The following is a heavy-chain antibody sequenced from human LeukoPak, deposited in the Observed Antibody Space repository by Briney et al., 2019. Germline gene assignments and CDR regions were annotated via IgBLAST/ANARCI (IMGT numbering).Heavy chain of an antibody. V-gene: IGHV1-69*13. CDR2: IIPIFGTA. Sequence: SVKVSCKASDYTFTSYGISWVRQAPGQGLEWMGGIIPIFGTANYAQKFQGRVTITADESTSTAYMELSSLRSEDTAVYYCAVGYYGSGSYQPPRFFDYWGQGTLVTVSS. D-gene: IGHD3-10*01. J-gene: IGHJ4*02. CDR3: AVGYYGSGSYQPPRFFDY. CDR1: DYTFTSYG.